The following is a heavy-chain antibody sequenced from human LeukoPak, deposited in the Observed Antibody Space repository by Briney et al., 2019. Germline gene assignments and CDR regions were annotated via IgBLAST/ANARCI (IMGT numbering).Heavy chain of an antibody. D-gene: IGHD1-26*01. CDR3: ARDKPRGSYYGSIFDS. J-gene: IGHJ4*02. CDR1: GFTFSSYW. V-gene: IGHV3-7*03. CDR2: IRDDGGEI. Sequence: GGSLRLSCEASGFTFSSYWMSWVRQAPGKGLEWVANIRDDGGEIYYVDSVKGRFTISRDNGRSPLFLQMNSLRAEDAAVYYCARDKPRGSYYGSIFDSWGQGTLVTVSS.